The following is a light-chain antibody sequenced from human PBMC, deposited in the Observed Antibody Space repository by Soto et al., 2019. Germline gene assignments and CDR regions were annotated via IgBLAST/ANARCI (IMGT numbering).Light chain of an antibody. CDR3: AAWDVSLTGYV. CDR1: SSNIGSNY. Sequence: QSVLTQPPSASGTPGQRVTISCSGSSSNIGSNYVYWYQQLPGTAPKLLIYRNNQRPSGVPDRFSGSKSGTSASLAISGLRSEDEADYYSAAWDVSLTGYVFRTGTKLHVL. CDR2: RNN. J-gene: IGLJ1*01. V-gene: IGLV1-47*01.